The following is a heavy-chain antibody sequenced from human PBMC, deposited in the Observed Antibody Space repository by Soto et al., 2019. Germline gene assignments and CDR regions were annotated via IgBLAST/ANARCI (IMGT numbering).Heavy chain of an antibody. Sequence: ASVKVSCKASGYTFTSYDINWVRQATGQGLEWMGWMNPNSGNTGYAQKFQGRVTMTRNTSISTAYMELSSVTAADTAVYYCARGYSTDEALDYFDYWGQGTLVTVSS. CDR2: MNPNSGNT. CDR3: ARGYSTDEALDYFDY. V-gene: IGHV1-8*01. CDR1: GYTFTSYD. J-gene: IGHJ4*02. D-gene: IGHD1-26*01.